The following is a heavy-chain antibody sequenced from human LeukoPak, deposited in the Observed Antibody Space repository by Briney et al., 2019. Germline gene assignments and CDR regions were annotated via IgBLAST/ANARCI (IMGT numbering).Heavy chain of an antibody. CDR1: GYTFAGYY. D-gene: IGHD3-22*01. CDR3: ARRMVVITGTTAGFDP. J-gene: IGHJ5*02. V-gene: IGHV1-2*02. CDR2: INPNSGGT. Sequence: ASVKVSCKASGYTFAGYYMHWVRQAPGQGLEWMGWINPNSGGTNYAQKFQGRVTMTRDTSISTAYMELSRLRSDDTAVYYCARRMVVITGTTAGFDPWGQGTLVTVSS.